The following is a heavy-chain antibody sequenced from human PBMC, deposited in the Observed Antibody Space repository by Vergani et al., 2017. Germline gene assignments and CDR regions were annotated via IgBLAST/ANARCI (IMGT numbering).Heavy chain of an antibody. CDR1: GYTFTSYG. J-gene: IGHJ4*02. CDR2: ISAYNGNT. CDR3: ARDSHGILTGYYRYFDY. Sequence: QVQLVQSGAEVKKPGASVKVSCKASGYTFTSYGISWVRQAPGQGLEWMGWISAYNGNTNYAQKFQGRVTITADKSTSTAYMELSSLRSEDTAVYYCARDSHGILTGYYRYFDYWGQGTLVTVSS. V-gene: IGHV1-18*04. D-gene: IGHD3-9*01.